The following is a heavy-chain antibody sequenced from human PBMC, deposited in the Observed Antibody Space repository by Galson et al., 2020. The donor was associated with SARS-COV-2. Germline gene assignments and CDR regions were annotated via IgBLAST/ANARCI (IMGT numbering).Heavy chain of an antibody. CDR3: EKDLGGSFWGGYDY. CDR2: IHYDETIR. CDR1: GFTFNFYG. J-gene: IGHJ4*02. D-gene: IGHD1-26*01. V-gene: IGHV3-30*02. Sequence: GGSLRLSCAASGFTFNFYGMHWVRQTPGKGLEWVSFIHYDETIRFYADSVKGRFTISRENSKNTLYLQMNSLKTEDTAVYFCEKDLGGSFWGGYDYWGQGTLVTVSS.